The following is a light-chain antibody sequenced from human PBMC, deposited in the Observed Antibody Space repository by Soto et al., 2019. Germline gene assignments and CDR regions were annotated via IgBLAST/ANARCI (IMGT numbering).Light chain of an antibody. V-gene: IGLV1-47*01. J-gene: IGLJ3*02. CDR1: TSNIGTNY. CDR2: GNN. Sequence: QSVLTQPPSASGTPGQTVTISSSGGTSNIGTNYVSWYQHLPGTAPKLLIYGNNQRPSGVPDRFSGSKSGTSASLAFSGLRSDDEADYYCAVWDDSLSGVVFGGGTKLTVL. CDR3: AVWDDSLSGVV.